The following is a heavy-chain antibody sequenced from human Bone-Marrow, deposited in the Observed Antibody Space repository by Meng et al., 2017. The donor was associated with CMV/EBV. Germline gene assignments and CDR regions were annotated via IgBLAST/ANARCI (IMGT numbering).Heavy chain of an antibody. Sequence: GESLKISCAASGFTFSDYYMSWVRQAPGKGLEWVSAISGSGGSTYYADSVKGRFTISRDNSKNTLYLQMNSLRAEDTAVYYCAKGVGVVVPAARYFQHWGQGTLVTVSS. V-gene: IGHV3-23*01. CDR1: GFTFSDYY. D-gene: IGHD2-2*01. CDR2: ISGSGGST. CDR3: AKGVGVVVPAARYFQH. J-gene: IGHJ1*01.